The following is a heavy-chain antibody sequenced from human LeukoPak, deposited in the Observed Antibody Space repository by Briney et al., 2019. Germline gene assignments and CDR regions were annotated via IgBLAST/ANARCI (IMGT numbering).Heavy chain of an antibody. J-gene: IGHJ4*02. Sequence: ASVKVSCKASGYTFTGYYLHWVRQAPGQGLEWMGRINPNNGDTNYAQKFQGRVTMTRDTSINTAYMELSRLRYDDTAVYYCARARVSVSASSDYWGQGTLVTVSS. CDR3: ARARVSVSASSDY. D-gene: IGHD6-13*01. CDR2: INPNNGDT. V-gene: IGHV1-2*06. CDR1: GYTFTGYY.